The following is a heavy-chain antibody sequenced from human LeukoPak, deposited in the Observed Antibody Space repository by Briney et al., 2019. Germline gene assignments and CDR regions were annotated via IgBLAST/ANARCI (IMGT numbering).Heavy chain of an antibody. CDR2: IYYSGST. J-gene: IGHJ4*02. D-gene: IGHD6-6*01. V-gene: IGHV4-39*07. Sequence: SETLSLTCTVSGGSISSSSYYWGWIRQPPGKGLEWIGSIYYSGSTYYNPSLKSRVTISVDASKNQFSLKLSSVTAADTAVYYCARDRHFSSSSSPFDYWGQGTLVTVSS. CDR3: ARDRHFSSSSSPFDY. CDR1: GGSISSSSYY.